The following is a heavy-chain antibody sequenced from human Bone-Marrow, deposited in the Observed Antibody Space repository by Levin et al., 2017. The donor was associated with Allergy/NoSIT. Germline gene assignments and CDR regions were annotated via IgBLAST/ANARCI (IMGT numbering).Heavy chain of an antibody. D-gene: IGHD3-3*01. Sequence: SETLSLTCTVSGYSISSGYYWGWIRQPPGKGLEWIGSIYHSGSTYYNPSLKSRVTISVDTSKNQFSLKLSSVTAADTAVYYCASLGRFLEWLWPGTDRDYYYGMDGWGQGTTVTVSS. CDR2: IYHSGST. CDR3: ASLGRFLEWLWPGTDRDYYYGMDG. J-gene: IGHJ6*02. V-gene: IGHV4-38-2*02. CDR1: GYSISSGYY.